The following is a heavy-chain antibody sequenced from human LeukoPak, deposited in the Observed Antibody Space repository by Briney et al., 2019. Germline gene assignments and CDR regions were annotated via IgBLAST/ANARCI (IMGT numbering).Heavy chain of an antibody. J-gene: IGHJ4*02. CDR2: INADGSIT. CDR1: GFTFSNYA. CDR3: ATLISGWSLY. Sequence: GGSLRLSCAASGFTFSNYAMSWVRQAPGKGLEWVSGINADGSITSYADSVRGRFTISRDNAKNTLYLQMNSLRAEDTAVYYCATLISGWSLYWGQGTLVTVSS. V-gene: IGHV3-74*01. D-gene: IGHD6-19*01.